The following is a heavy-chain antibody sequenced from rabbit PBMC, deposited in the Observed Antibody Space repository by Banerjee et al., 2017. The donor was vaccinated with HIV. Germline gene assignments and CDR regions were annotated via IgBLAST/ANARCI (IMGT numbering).Heavy chain of an antibody. D-gene: IGHD8-1*01. J-gene: IGHJ3*01. CDR1: GFSFSSSYSYW. V-gene: IGHV1S45*01. CDR3: ARVAGSSYY. CDR2: IYTGSGSA. Sequence: QEQLEESGGDLVKPEGSLTLTCTASGFSFSSSYSYWICWVRQAPGKGLEWIGCIYTGSGSAYYASWAKGRFTISKTSSTTVTLQMTSLTAADTATYFCARVAGSSYYWGQGTLVTVS.